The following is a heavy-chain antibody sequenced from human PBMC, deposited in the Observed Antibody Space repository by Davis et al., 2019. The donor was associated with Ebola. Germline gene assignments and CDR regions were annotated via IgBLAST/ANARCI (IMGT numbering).Heavy chain of an antibody. J-gene: IGHJ4*02. V-gene: IGHV3-21*01. CDR3: ARADSSGADY. Sequence: PWGSLRLSCAASGFTFSSYSMNWVRQAPGKGLEWVSSISSSSSYIYYADSVKGRFTISRDNAKNSLYLQMNSLRAEDTAVYYCARADSSGADYWGQGTLVTVSS. D-gene: IGHD6-19*01. CDR2: ISSSSSYI. CDR1: GFTFSSYS.